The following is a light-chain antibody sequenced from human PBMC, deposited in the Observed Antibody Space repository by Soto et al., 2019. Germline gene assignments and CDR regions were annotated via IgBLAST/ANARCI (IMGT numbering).Light chain of an antibody. V-gene: IGKV3-20*01. CDR2: GAS. CDR3: QQYGSSPPIT. CDR1: QSFSSSY. Sequence: EIVLTQSPGTLSLSPGERATLSCRASQSFSSSYLAWYQQKPGQAPRLLIYGASSRATGIPDRFSGSGSGTDFTLTISRLEPEDSAVYYCQQYGSSPPITFGQGTRLEIK. J-gene: IGKJ5*01.